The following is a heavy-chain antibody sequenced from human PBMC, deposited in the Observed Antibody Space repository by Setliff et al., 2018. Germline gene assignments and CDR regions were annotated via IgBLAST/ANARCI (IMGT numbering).Heavy chain of an antibody. J-gene: IGHJ4*02. V-gene: IGHV5-51*01. Sequence: GESLKISCKGFGYSFTSYWIGGVRQMPGKGLEWMGIIYPGDSDTRYSPSFQGQVTISADKSISTAYLQWSSLNARDTAMYYCVRRHSSSWYEDYWGQGTLVTVSS. D-gene: IGHD6-13*01. CDR3: VRRHSSSWYEDY. CDR1: GYSFTSYW. CDR2: IYPGDSDT.